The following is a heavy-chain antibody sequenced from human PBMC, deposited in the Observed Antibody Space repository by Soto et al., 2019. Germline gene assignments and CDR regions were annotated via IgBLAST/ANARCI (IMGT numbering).Heavy chain of an antibody. CDR2: IYSGGST. Sequence: GGSLRLSCAASGFTVSSNYMSWVRQAPGKGLEWVSVIYSGGSTYYADSVKGRFTISRDNSKNTLYLQMNSLRAEDTAVYYCASTPWYDSSGYYFYYWGQGTLVTVSS. CDR3: ASTPWYDSSGYYFYY. V-gene: IGHV3-53*01. CDR1: GFTVSSNY. J-gene: IGHJ4*02. D-gene: IGHD3-22*01.